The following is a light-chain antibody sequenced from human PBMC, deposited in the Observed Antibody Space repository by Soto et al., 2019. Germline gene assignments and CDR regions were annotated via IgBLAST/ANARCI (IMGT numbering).Light chain of an antibody. CDR2: DAS. V-gene: IGKV1-5*01. Sequence: DIQVTHPPSTLSASVGDEVTITCRASQTISRWLAWYQQKPGRAPKLLIYDASTLESGVPSRFSGSGSETEFTLTISRPQPDDFATYFCHSRAFGQGTRLEI. J-gene: IGKJ5*01. CDR3: HSRA. CDR1: QTISRW.